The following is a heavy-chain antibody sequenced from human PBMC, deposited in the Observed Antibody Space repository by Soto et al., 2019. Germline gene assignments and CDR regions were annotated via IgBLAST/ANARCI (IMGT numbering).Heavy chain of an antibody. CDR3: ARERTRYYDILAGYYDESGFDP. Sequence: ASVKVSCKASGYTFTGYYMHWVRQATGQGLEWMGWINPNSGGTNYAQKFQGRVTMTRDTSISTAYMELSRLRSDDTAVYYCARERTRYYDILAGYYDESGFDPWGQGTLVTVSS. CDR1: GYTFTGYY. J-gene: IGHJ5*02. CDR2: INPNSGGT. D-gene: IGHD3-9*01. V-gene: IGHV1-2*02.